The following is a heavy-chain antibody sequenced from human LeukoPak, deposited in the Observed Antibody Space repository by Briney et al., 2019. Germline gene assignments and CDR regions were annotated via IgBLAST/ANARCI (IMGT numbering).Heavy chain of an antibody. CDR3: ARLPYCSSATCHNNWFDS. V-gene: IGHV5-51*07. D-gene: IGHD2-2*01. CDR2: IYPGDSDT. CDR1: GYSFIGYW. Sequence: GESLKISCKGSGYSFIGYWLGWVHQMPGKGLEWMGIIYPGDSDTRYSPSFQGQVTISADKSISTAYLQWSSLKASDTAMYYCARLPYCSSATCHNNWFDSWGQGTLVTVSS. J-gene: IGHJ5*01.